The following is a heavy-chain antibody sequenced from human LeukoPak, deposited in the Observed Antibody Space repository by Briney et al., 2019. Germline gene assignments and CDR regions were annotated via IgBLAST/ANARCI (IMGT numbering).Heavy chain of an antibody. CDR3: ASHCSSTSCYGMDV. D-gene: IGHD2-2*01. V-gene: IGHV4-59*01. CDR2: IYYSGST. CDR1: GDSISSYY. Sequence: SETLSLTCTVSGDSISSYYWSWIRQPPGKELEWIGYIYYSGSTNYNPSLKSRVTISVDTSKNQFSLKLSSVTAADTAVYYCASHCSSTSCYGMDVWGQGTTVTVSS. J-gene: IGHJ6*02.